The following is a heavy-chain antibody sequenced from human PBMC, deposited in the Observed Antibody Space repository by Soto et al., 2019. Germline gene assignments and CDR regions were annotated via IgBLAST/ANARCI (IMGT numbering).Heavy chain of an antibody. CDR3: GRVYGRDAFDI. Sequence: SETLSLTCTVSGGSISSYYWSWIRQPPGKGLEWIGYIYYSGGTNYNPSLKSRVTISVDTSKNQFSLKLSSVTAADTAVYYYGRVYGRDAFDIWGQGTMVTVSS. CDR1: GGSISSYY. J-gene: IGHJ3*02. D-gene: IGHD4-17*01. CDR2: IYYSGGT. V-gene: IGHV4-59*01.